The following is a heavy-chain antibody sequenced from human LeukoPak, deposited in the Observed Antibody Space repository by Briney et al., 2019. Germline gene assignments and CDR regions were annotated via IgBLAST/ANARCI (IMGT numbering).Heavy chain of an antibody. CDR3: ARGRSFGFDFDS. CDR1: GGSISSYY. CDR2: KYYSGST. D-gene: IGHD3-3*02. J-gene: IGHJ4*02. Sequence: SETLSLTCTVSGGSISSYYWTWIRQPPGKGLEWIGYKYYSGSTRYNSSLRSRLSLSLDTSNNQFSLKLSSVTAADTAVYYCARGRSFGFDFDSWGQGTLVIVSS. V-gene: IGHV4-59*01.